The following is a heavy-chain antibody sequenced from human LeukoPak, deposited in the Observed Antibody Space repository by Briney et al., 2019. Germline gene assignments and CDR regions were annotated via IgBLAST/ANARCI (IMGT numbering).Heavy chain of an antibody. CDR1: GFPFSSYS. J-gene: IGHJ4*02. CDR2: LSYDGSIK. CDR3: ARGVSTWYRIDY. Sequence: GRSLRLSCVASGFPFSSYSFHWVRQAPGKGLEWVALLSYDGSIKHYADSVKGRFTLSRDNSKSSVYLRMDSLKADDTAVYYCARGVSTWYRIDYWGQGTLVTVSS. V-gene: IGHV3-30*01. D-gene: IGHD6-13*01.